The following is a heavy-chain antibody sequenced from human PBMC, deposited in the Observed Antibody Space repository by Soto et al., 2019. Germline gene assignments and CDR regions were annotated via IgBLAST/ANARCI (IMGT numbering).Heavy chain of an antibody. CDR3: ARRYGGNFDY. V-gene: IGHV4-61*08. Sequence: SETLSLTCAVSGGSISSGGYSWSWIRQPPGKGLEWIGYIYYSGSTNYNPSLKSRVTISVDTSKNQFSLKLSSVTAADTAVYYCARRYGGNFDYWGQGTLVTVS. CDR2: IYYSGST. J-gene: IGHJ4*02. CDR1: GGSISSGGYS. D-gene: IGHD3-16*01.